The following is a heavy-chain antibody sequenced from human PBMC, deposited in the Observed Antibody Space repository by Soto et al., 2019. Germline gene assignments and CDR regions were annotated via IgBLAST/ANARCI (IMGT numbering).Heavy chain of an antibody. J-gene: IGHJ4*02. Sequence: ELELVESGGGLVQPGGSLKLSCAASGFTFSGSVIHWVRQASGKGLEWVGQIGRRANNYATTYAATVKGRFRIFRDASENTAYLQMICLKTEDTAVYYCSSQDCSGDACQHPNWGQGPLVTFSS. D-gene: IGHD2-15*01. CDR1: GFTFSGSV. CDR3: SSQDCSGDACQHPN. CDR2: IGRRANNYAT. V-gene: IGHV3-73*02.